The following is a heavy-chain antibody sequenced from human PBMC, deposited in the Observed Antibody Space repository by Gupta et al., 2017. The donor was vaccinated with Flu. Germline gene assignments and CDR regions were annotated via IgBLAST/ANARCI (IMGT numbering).Heavy chain of an antibody. CDR2: IYSNAEK. CDR1: GFSRSNARMG. CDR3: ARSGYRSSWYDPYWFDP. D-gene: IGHD6-13*01. V-gene: IGHV2-26*01. Sequence: QVTLKESGPVLVKPTETLTLTCSVSGFSRSNARMGVSWIRQPPGKALEWLAHIYSNAEKSYSTSMKSRLTISKDTSKSQVVLTMTNMDPVDSATYYCARSGYRSSWYDPYWFDPWGLGTRVTVSA. J-gene: IGHJ5*02.